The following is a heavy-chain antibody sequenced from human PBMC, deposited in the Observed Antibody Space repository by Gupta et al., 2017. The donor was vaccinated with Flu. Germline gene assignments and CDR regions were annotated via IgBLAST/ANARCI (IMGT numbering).Heavy chain of an antibody. D-gene: IGHD2-2*01. J-gene: IGHJ6*03. CDR1: GGSISSYY. CDR2: IYYSGST. V-gene: IGHV4-59*01. CDR3: ARVKPSNSWWSGYYYYYYMDV. Sequence: QVQLQESGPGLVKPSETLSLTCTVYGGSISSYYWRWLRQPPGKGLEWIGYIYYSGSTNYNPSLKSRVTISVDTSKNQFSLKLSSVTAADTAVYYCARVKPSNSWWSGYYYYYYMDVWGQGTTVTDS.